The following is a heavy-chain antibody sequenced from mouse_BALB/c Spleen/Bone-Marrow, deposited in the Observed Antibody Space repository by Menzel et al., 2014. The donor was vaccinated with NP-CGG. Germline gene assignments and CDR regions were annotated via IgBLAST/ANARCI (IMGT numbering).Heavy chain of an antibody. V-gene: IGHV1-9*01. CDR3: ARASVVPYYFDF. CDR1: GYTFSNYW. J-gene: IGHJ2*01. D-gene: IGHD1-1*01. Sequence: QVQLKESGAELMKPGASVKISCKATGYTFSNYWIDWVKQRPGHGLEWIGEILPGSGTANYNEKFEGKATFTADTSSNTAYMRLSSLTSEDSALYYCARASVVPYYFDFWGQGTTLTVSS. CDR2: ILPGSGTA.